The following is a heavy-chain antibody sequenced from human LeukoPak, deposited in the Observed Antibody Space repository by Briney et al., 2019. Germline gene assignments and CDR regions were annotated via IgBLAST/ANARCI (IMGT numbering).Heavy chain of an antibody. D-gene: IGHD2-8*01. Sequence: GGSLRLSCAASGFNIGSYAMSWVRQAPGKGLEWISSVINNYDGTFYADSVKGRFTISRDRSKNTLHLQMSSLSAEDTAIYYCAKDRYTNGWPAFDHWGQGALVTVSS. V-gene: IGHV3-23*01. CDR3: AKDRYTNGWPAFDH. CDR1: GFNIGSYA. J-gene: IGHJ5*02. CDR2: VINNYDGT.